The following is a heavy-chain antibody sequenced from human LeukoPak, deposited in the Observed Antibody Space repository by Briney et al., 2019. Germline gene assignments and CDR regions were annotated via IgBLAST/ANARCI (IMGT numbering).Heavy chain of an antibody. V-gene: IGHV1-2*02. J-gene: IGHJ4*02. Sequence: ASVKVSCKASGYPFTGYYLHWVRQAPGQGLEWMGWINPNSGFTNYAQKFRGRVTMTRDTSISTAYMELSRLRSDDTAVYYCARLADCSSSSCRSVDYWGQGTLVTVSS. D-gene: IGHD2-2*01. CDR3: ARLADCSSSSCRSVDY. CDR1: GYPFTGYY. CDR2: INPNSGFT.